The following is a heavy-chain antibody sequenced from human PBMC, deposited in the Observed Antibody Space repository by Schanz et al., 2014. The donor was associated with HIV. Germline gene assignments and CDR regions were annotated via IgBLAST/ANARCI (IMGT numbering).Heavy chain of an antibody. CDR3: AKDLPQPWFTY. J-gene: IGHJ4*02. V-gene: IGHV3-74*01. CDR1: GFSFSSYW. D-gene: IGHD5-18*01. Sequence: EVQLVESGGGLVKPGGSLRLSCAASGFSFSSYWIYWVRQAPGKGLVWVSRINNDGSSTSYADSVKGRFTISRDNAKNTLYLQINSLRAEDTAMYYCAKDLPQPWFTYWGQGTLVTVSS. CDR2: INNDGSST.